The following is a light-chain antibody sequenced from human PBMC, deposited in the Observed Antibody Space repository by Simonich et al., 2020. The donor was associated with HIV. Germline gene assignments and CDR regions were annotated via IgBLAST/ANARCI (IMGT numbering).Light chain of an antibody. CDR1: QSVSSSY. V-gene: IGKV3-20*01. CDR2: GAS. J-gene: IGKJ3*01. CDR3: HQYNKWPPGFT. Sequence: EIVLKQSPGTLSLSPGERATLSCRASQSVSSSYLAWYQQKPAQPPRLLIYGASSRATGFPDRFSGSGSGTDFTLTISRLEPEDFAVYYCHQYNKWPPGFTFGPGTKVDIK.